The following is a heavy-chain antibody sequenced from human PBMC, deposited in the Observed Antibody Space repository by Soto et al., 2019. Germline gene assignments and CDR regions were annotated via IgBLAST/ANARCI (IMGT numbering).Heavy chain of an antibody. CDR3: ARHSTSAPKDY. Sequence: GESLKISCKGSGYSFTTYWIAWVRQMPGKGLEWAGIIYPGDSDTRYSPSFEGHVTISVDKPISTAFLQWNSLKASDNAIYYCARHSTSAPKDYWGQGTLVTVSS. D-gene: IGHD3-10*01. V-gene: IGHV5-51*01. CDR2: IYPGDSDT. CDR1: GYSFTTYW. J-gene: IGHJ4*01.